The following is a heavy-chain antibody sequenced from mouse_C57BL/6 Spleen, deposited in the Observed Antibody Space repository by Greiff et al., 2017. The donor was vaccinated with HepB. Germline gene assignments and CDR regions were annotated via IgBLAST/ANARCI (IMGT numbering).Heavy chain of an antibody. CDR3: AREGDYDYDYYFDY. CDR2: IWSGGST. Sequence: QVQLQQSGPGLVQPSQSLSITCTVSGFSLTSYGVHWVRQSPGKGLEWLGVIWSGGSTDYNAAFISRLSISKDNSKSQVFFKMNSLQADDTAIYYCAREGDYDYDYYFDYWGQGTTLTVSS. CDR1: GFSLTSYG. J-gene: IGHJ2*01. V-gene: IGHV2-2*01. D-gene: IGHD2-4*01.